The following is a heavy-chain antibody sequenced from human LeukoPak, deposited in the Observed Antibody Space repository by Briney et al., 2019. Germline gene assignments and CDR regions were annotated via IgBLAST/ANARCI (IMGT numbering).Heavy chain of an antibody. J-gene: IGHJ1*01. D-gene: IGHD3-16*01. CDR3: SKGWGDYVWGSCHR. Sequence: GGSLRLSCAASGFTFNSFGMRWVRQAPGKGLVWVSGVSGSRGDTDYAASVKSRFTISIDNLKNTLYLKMNCLTAEDTAVYYCSKGWGDYVWGSCHRWGQGTLVTVSA. CDR2: VSGSRGDT. CDR1: GFTFNSFG. V-gene: IGHV3-23*01.